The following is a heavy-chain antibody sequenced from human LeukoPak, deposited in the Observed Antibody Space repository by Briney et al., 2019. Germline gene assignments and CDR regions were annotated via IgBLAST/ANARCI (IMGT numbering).Heavy chain of an antibody. CDR1: GFSVSSNY. V-gene: IGHV3-53*01. CDR3: ARETVEMGTID. D-gene: IGHD5-24*01. Sequence: GGSLRLSCAASGFSVSSNYMSWVRQAPGKGLEWVSVIYSGGSTYYADSVKGRFTISRDNSKNTVYLQMNSLRAEDTAVYYCARETVEMGTIDWGPGTLVTVSS. J-gene: IGHJ4*02. CDR2: IYSGGST.